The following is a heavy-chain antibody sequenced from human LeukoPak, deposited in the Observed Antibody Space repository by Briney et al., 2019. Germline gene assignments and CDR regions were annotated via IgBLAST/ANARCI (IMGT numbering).Heavy chain of an antibody. CDR2: ISWNSGSI. CDR3: AKVYGDYYYGMDV. J-gene: IGHJ6*02. D-gene: IGHD4-17*01. Sequence: PGRSLRLSCAAYGFTFDDYAMHWVRQAPGKGLEWVSGISWNSGSIGYADSVKGRFTISRDNAKNSLYLQMNSLRAEDTALYYCAKVYGDYYYGMDVWGQGTTVTVSS. CDR1: GFTFDDYA. V-gene: IGHV3-9*01.